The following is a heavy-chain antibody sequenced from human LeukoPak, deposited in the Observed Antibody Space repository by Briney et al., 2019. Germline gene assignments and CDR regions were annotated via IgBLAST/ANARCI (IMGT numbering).Heavy chain of an antibody. CDR3: ARGRRWLPFDY. CDR2: VYYSGTT. D-gene: IGHD5-24*01. J-gene: IGHJ4*02. V-gene: IGHV4-39*01. CDR1: GGSISGSSYY. Sequence: PSETLSLTCTVSGGSISGSSYYWGWIRQPPGKGLEWIGNVYYSGTTYYSPSLKSRVTISVDTSKNQFSLKLSSVTAADTAVYYCARGRRWLPFDYWGQGTLVTVSS.